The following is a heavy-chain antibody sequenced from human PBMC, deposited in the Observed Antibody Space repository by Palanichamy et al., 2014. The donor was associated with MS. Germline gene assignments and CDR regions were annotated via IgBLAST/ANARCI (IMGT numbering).Heavy chain of an antibody. CDR3: ARTGTTMTVPYFYFSMDV. Sequence: QLVESGGGVVQPGASLRLSCTASGSSFSGHGMNWVRQAPGKGLEWEAVIWFDGSNRKYADSVKGRFTVSRDNSKNTLYLQLNSLRVEDTAVYYCARTGTTMTVPYFYFSMDVWGHGTTVSVAS. CDR1: GSSFSGHG. CDR2: IWFDGSNR. D-gene: IGHD2/OR15-2a*01. V-gene: IGHV3-33*01. J-gene: IGHJ6*02.